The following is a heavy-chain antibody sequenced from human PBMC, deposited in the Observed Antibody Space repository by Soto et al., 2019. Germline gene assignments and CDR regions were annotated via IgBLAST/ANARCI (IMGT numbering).Heavy chain of an antibody. D-gene: IGHD5-12*01. CDR3: ASTIRGRMVATQYYFDY. CDR2: IYYSGST. J-gene: IGHJ4*02. CDR1: GGSISSYY. Sequence: QVQLQESGPGLVKASETLSLTCTVSGGSISSYYWSWIRQPPGKGLEWIGYIYYSGSTNYNPSLKSRVTISVDTSKTQFSLKLSSVTAADTAVYYCASTIRGRMVATQYYFDYWGQGTLVTVSS. V-gene: IGHV4-59*01.